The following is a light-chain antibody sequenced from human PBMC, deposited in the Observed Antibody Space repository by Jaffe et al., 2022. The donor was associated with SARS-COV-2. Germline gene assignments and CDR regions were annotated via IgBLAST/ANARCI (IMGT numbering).Light chain of an antibody. J-gene: IGKJ1*01. CDR1: QSINSY. Sequence: DIQMTQSPSSLSASVGDRVTITCRASQSINSYLNWYQQQPGKAPKLLIYAASSLQSGVPSRFSGSGSGTDFTLTISSLQPEDFATYYCQQSYTTPVAFGQGTRVEIK. CDR2: AAS. CDR3: QQSYTTPVA. V-gene: IGKV1-39*01.